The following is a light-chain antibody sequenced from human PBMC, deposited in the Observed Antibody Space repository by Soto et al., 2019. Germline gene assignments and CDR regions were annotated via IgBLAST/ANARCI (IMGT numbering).Light chain of an antibody. CDR1: QSVNSN. Sequence: EIVMTQSPATLSLSPGERATLSCRASQSVNSNLAWYQQKAGQAPRLLIYGTSTRATGIPARFSGSGSGTDFTLTISSLQFEDFAVYYCHQYNNWPRTFGQGTKVEIK. CDR3: HQYNNWPRT. J-gene: IGKJ1*01. V-gene: IGKV3-15*01. CDR2: GTS.